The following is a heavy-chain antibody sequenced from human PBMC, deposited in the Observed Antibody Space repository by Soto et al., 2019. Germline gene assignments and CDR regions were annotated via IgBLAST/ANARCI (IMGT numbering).Heavy chain of an antibody. CDR1: GGSISGSY. J-gene: IGHJ4*02. V-gene: IGHV4-59*12. CDR2: MYYSGST. CDR3: ARVPER. Sequence: PSETLSLTCTVSGGSISGSYWSWIRQPPGKGLEWIGYMYYSGSTNYNPSLKSRVTISVDTSKNQFSLKVSSVTAADTAIYYFARVPERWGQGTLVTVSS.